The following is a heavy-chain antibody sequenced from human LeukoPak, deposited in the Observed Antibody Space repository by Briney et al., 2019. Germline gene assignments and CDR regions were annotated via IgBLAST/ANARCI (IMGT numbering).Heavy chain of an antibody. D-gene: IGHD2-2*02. CDR1: GFTFTTYW. CDR3: ARARYCSYIRCYKDC. V-gene: IGHV3-7*01. CDR2: IKPDGSEK. J-gene: IGHJ4*02. Sequence: GGSLRLSCAASGFTFTTYWMSWVRQAPGKGLEWVANIKPDGSEKYYVDSVKGRFTISRDNAKNSLYLQMNSLRAEDTAVYYCARARYCSYIRCYKDCWGQGTLVTVSS.